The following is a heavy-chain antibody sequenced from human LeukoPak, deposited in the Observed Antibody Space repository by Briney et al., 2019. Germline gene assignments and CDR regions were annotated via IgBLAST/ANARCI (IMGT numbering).Heavy chain of an antibody. Sequence: PGGSLRLSCAASGFTFRNYWMHWVRQAPGKGLEWVANIKEDGSQKNYVGSVKGQFTIPRDNAKNSLYLQMNSLRAEDTALYYCAIFGLEATGNWGQGTLVTVSS. CDR3: AIFGLEATGN. V-gene: IGHV3-7*03. J-gene: IGHJ4*02. D-gene: IGHD6-13*01. CDR1: GFTFRNYW. CDR2: IKEDGSQK.